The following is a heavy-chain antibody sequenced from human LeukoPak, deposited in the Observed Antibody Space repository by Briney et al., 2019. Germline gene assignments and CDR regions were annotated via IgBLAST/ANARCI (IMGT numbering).Heavy chain of an antibody. D-gene: IGHD2-21*02. J-gene: IGHJ4*01. CDR3: ARFVVVTAGDY. Sequence: PGGSLRLSCSASGFTLSNYWMHWVGQAPGKGLVWVARLHSNGAFTTYADSVKGRFTISRDTAKNTLYLQMNSLRVEDTAVYYCARFVVVTAGDYWGQGTLVTVSS. CDR1: GFTLSNYW. CDR2: LHSNGAFT. V-gene: IGHV3-74*01.